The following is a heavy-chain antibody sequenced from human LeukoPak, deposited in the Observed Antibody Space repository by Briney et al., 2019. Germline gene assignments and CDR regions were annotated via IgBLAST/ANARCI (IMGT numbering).Heavy chain of an antibody. V-gene: IGHV1-8*02. D-gene: IGHD2-15*01. J-gene: IGHJ4*02. Sequence: ASVKVSCKASGYTFTGYYMHWVRQASGQGLEWMGWMNPDRGNTGYAQKFRGRVTMTSNTSISTAYMELSGLTSDDTAVYYCARGGHCSGGSCYDYWGQGTLVAVSS. CDR2: MNPDRGNT. CDR1: GYTFTGYY. CDR3: ARGGHCSGGSCYDY.